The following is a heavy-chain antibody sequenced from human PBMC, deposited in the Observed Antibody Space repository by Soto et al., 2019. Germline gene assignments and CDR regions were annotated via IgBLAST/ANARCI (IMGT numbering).Heavy chain of an antibody. J-gene: IGHJ4*02. CDR1: GFTFNNYW. CDR2: ISQDGSQR. Sequence: EEQLVESGGGLVQPGESLTLSCRTPGFTFNNYWMSWLRQAPGKGLEWVANISQDGSQRYYVDSVKGRFTFSRDNAKTSLYLQMNSLRVEDTALYYCARFSRSHDTEYWGQGTLVSVSS. CDR3: ARFSRSHDTEY. V-gene: IGHV3-7*05.